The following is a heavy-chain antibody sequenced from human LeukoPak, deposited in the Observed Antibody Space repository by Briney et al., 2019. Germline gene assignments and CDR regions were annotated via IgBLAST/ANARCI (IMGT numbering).Heavy chain of an antibody. Sequence: GGSLRLSCAAFGFTFSSYEMNWVRQAPGKGLEWVANIKQDGSEKYYVDSVKGRFTISRDNAKNSLYLQMNSLRAEDTAVYYCARDKIVGATHFDYWGQGALVTVSS. CDR1: GFTFSSYE. CDR2: IKQDGSEK. J-gene: IGHJ4*02. V-gene: IGHV3-7*01. D-gene: IGHD1-26*01. CDR3: ARDKIVGATHFDY.